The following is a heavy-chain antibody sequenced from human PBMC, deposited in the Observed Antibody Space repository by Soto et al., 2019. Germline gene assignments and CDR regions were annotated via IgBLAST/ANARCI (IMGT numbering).Heavy chain of an antibody. V-gene: IGHV3-30-3*01. CDR3: ARDQFLEWLSAPDY. D-gene: IGHD3-3*01. CDR2: ISYDGSNK. CDR1: GFTFSSYA. Sequence: PGGSLRLSCAASGFTFSSYAMHWVRQAPGKGLEWVAVISYDGSNKYYADSVKGRFTISRDNSKNTLYLQMNSLRAEDTAVYYCARDQFLEWLSAPDYWGQGTLVTVSS. J-gene: IGHJ4*02.